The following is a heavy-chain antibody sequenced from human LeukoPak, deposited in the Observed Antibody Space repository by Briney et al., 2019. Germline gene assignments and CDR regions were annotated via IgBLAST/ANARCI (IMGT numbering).Heavy chain of an antibody. CDR2: ITGSGGST. J-gene: IGHJ4*02. D-gene: IGHD5-12*01. Sequence: PGGSLRLSCAASGFTFSSYAMSWVRQAPGKGLEWVSGITGSGGSTYHADSVKGRFTISRDNSKNTLYLQMSSLRAEDTAVYYCAREVVATRFDNWGQGTLVTVSP. V-gene: IGHV3-23*01. CDR1: GFTFSSYA. CDR3: AREVVATRFDN.